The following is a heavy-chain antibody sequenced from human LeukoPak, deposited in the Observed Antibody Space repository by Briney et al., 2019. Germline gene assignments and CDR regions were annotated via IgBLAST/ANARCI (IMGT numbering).Heavy chain of an antibody. V-gene: IGHV1-69*05. D-gene: IGHD6-13*01. Sequence: ASVKVSCKASGGTFSSYAISWVRQAPGQGLEWMGGIILIFGTANYAQKFQGRVTITTDESTSTAYMELSSLRSEDTAVYYCARVAAASGTGAFDIWGQGTMVTVSS. CDR2: IILIFGTA. J-gene: IGHJ3*02. CDR3: ARVAAASGTGAFDI. CDR1: GGTFSSYA.